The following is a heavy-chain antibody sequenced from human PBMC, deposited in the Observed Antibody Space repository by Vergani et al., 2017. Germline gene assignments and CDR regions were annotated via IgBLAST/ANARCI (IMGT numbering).Heavy chain of an antibody. CDR2: IYYSGST. Sequence: QLQLQESGPGLVKPSATLSLTCSVSGASIRSSNYYWGWIRQPPGKGLEWIASIYYSGSTYYNPSLKSRVTISVVTSKNQFSLKLSSVTAADTAVYVCAGHSTVEWLVKLGWIDPWGQGILVTVSS. J-gene: IGHJ5*02. V-gene: IGHV4-39*01. D-gene: IGHD6-19*01. CDR3: AGHSTVEWLVKLGWIDP. CDR1: GASIRSSNYY.